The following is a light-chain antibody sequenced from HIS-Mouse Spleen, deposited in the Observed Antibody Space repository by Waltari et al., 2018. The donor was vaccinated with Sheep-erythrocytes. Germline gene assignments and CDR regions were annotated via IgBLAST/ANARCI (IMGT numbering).Light chain of an antibody. J-gene: IGLJ2*01. CDR3: SSYTSSSTQV. V-gene: IGLV2-14*01. CDR1: SSDVGGYNY. Sequence: QSALTQPPSASGSPGQSVTISCTGTSSDVGGYNYVSWYQQHPGKAPKLMIYEVSRRPSGVSNRFSGSKSGNMASLTISGLQAEDEADYYCSSYTSSSTQVFGGGTKLTVL. CDR2: EVS.